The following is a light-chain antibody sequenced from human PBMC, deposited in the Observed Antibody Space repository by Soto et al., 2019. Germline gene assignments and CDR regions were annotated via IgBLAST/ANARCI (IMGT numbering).Light chain of an antibody. V-gene: IGLV2-14*03. J-gene: IGLJ2*01. CDR1: SSDVGGYNY. CDR3: ISYTSSSTLVV. Sequence: QSALTQPASVSGSPGQSTTISCTGTSSDVGGYNYVSWYQHHPGKAPKLMIYDVSYRPSGVSNRFSGSKSGNTASLTISGLQAEDEANYYCISYTSSSTLVVFGGGTKLTVL. CDR2: DVS.